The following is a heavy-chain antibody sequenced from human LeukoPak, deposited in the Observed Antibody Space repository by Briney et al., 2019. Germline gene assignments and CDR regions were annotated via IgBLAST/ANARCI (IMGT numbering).Heavy chain of an antibody. CDR1: GDSVSSNSAT. CDR3: VRGWEYSSGWYYFDY. Sequence: SQTLSLTCAISGDSVSSNSATWNCIRQSPSRGLEWLGRTYYMSKWNNDYAAAVKSRITINPDTSKNQFSLELNSVTPEDTAVYYCVRGWEYSSGWYYFDYWGQGTLVTVSS. V-gene: IGHV6-1*01. D-gene: IGHD6-19*01. CDR2: TYYMSKWNN. J-gene: IGHJ4*02.